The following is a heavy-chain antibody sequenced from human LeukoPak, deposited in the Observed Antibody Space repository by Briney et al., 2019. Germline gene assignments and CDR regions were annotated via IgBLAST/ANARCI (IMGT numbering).Heavy chain of an antibody. CDR2: IRSDATNK. D-gene: IGHD7-27*01. J-gene: IGHJ4*02. CDR3: ARDGDRGPIGY. V-gene: IGHV3-30*02. CDR1: GFTFSTYG. Sequence: GGSLRLSCAASGFTFSTYGMHWVRQAPGKGLEWVAFIRSDATNKYYADSVNGRFTIFRDNPKNTLYLQMNRLRAEDTAVYYCARDGDRGPIGYWGQGTLVTVSS.